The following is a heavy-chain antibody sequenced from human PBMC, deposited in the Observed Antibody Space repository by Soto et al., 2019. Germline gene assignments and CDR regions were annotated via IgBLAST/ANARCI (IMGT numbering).Heavy chain of an antibody. CDR3: ARDWMHSGFDY. V-gene: IGHV1-3*01. CDR1: GYTFIDYA. D-gene: IGHD3-10*01. J-gene: IGHJ4*02. Sequence: QVQLVQSGAEVRKPGASVKISCKTSGYTFIDYAIHWVRQAPGQRLECMGWINGGNGKTLYSPNFQGRVTITKDTSATTAYMELSTLRFEDTAVYYFARDWMHSGFDYWGQGTLVTVSS. CDR2: INGGNGKT.